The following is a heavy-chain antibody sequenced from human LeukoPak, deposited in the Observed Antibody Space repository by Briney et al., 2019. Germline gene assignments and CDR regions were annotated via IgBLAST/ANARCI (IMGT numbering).Heavy chain of an antibody. Sequence: GGSLRLSCAASGFTFSSYWMHWVRQAPGKGLVWVSRINSDWSTTNYADSLKGRFTISRDNAKNTLYLQINSLRAEDTDVYYCARVYGPFGELYWGQGTTVTVSS. J-gene: IGHJ4*02. V-gene: IGHV3-74*01. CDR3: ARVYGPFGELY. CDR2: INSDWSTT. CDR1: GFTFSSYW. D-gene: IGHD3-10*01.